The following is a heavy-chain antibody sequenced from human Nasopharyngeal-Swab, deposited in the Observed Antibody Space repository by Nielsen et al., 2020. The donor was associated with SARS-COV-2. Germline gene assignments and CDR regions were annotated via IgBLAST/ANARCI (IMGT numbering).Heavy chain of an antibody. CDR3: AKVVAAHYYYYGMDV. D-gene: IGHD2-15*01. V-gene: IGHV3-9*01. Sequence: WIPQPPGQGLEWVPGISWNSGSIGYADSVKGRFTISRDNAKNSLYLQMNSLRAEDTALYYCAKVVAAHYYYYGMDVWGQGTTVTVSS. J-gene: IGHJ6*02. CDR2: ISWNSGSI.